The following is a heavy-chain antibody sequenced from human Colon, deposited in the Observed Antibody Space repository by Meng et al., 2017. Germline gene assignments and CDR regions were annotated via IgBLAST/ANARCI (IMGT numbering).Heavy chain of an antibody. D-gene: IGHD3-10*01. CDR3: TTWYGEY. V-gene: IGHV6-1*01. CDR1: GDSVSSNRAL. Sequence: QVPLQQSGPGLVKPSQTLSLTCAISGDSVSSNRALWHWVRQSPSRGLEWLGQTYYRSEWQNHYGVSVKSRITINADTSRNHFSLHLNSVTPEDTAVYYCTTWYGEYWGQGTLVTVSS. CDR2: TYYRSEWQN. J-gene: IGHJ4*02.